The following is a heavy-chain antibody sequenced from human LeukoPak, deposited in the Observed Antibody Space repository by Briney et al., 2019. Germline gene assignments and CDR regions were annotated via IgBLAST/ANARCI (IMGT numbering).Heavy chain of an antibody. V-gene: IGHV3-30*02. J-gene: IGHJ4*02. Sequence: PGGSLRLSCAASGFTFSSYGMHWVRQAPGKGLEWVAFIRYEGSNKYYADSVKGRFTISRDNSKNTLYLQMNSLRAEDTAVYYCAKDRRRYYYGSGSPYYFDYWGQGTLVTVSS. D-gene: IGHD3-10*01. CDR3: AKDRRRYYYGSGSPYYFDY. CDR1: GFTFSSYG. CDR2: IRYEGSNK.